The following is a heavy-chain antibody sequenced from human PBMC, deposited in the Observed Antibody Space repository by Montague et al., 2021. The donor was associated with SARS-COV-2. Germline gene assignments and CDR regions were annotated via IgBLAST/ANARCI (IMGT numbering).Heavy chain of an antibody. J-gene: IGHJ4*02. CDR1: GLILSSFA. V-gene: IGHV3-23*01. CDR3: AKDMWDLYYFDY. CDR2: VRSSGGSP. Sequence: SLRLSCAASGLILSSFAMSWVRQAPGKGLEWVSAVRSSGGSPNYADSVKGRFTIYRDNSNNMLYLQMNGLRAEDTAVYYCAKDMWDLYYFDYWGQGTLVTVSS. D-gene: IGHD1-26*01.